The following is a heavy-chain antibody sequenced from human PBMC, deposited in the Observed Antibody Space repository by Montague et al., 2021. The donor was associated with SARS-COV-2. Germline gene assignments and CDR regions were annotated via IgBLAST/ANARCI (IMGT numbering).Heavy chain of an antibody. V-gene: IGHV4-61*02. CDR1: GGSISSGGHY. J-gene: IGHJ4*01. D-gene: IGHD4-17*01. CDR3: ARAKVTTSVFDH. CDR2: MFPSGRT. Sequence: TLSLTCSVFGGSISSGGHYWSWIRQPAGKGLQWIGRMFPSGRTNYNPSLNSRVTISVDTSKNQFSLDVRSVTATDTATYFCARAKVTTSVFDHWGHGILVTVSS.